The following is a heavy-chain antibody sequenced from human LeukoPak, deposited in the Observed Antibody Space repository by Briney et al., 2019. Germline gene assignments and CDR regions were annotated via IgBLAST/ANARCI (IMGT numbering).Heavy chain of an antibody. CDR3: ARSLLWPTGTFDI. J-gene: IGHJ3*02. V-gene: IGHV4-34*01. D-gene: IGHD2-8*02. CDR2: INHSGST. Sequence: SETLSLTCGVYGESLSGYYRIWIRQPPGKGLEWIGEINHSGSTTYNPSLQSRVALSVDTSRNQVSLKLTSLTDGDTAVYFCARSLLWPTGTFDIWGQGTVVAVSS. CDR1: GESLSGYY.